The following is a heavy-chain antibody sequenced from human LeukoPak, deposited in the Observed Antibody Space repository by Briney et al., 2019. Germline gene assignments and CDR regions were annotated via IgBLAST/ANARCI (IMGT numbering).Heavy chain of an antibody. J-gene: IGHJ4*02. D-gene: IGHD3-16*02. Sequence: GGSLRLSCAASGFTFNSFAMNWVRQAPGKGLEWVSSISGSAGSSHYADFVKGRFTISRDNSKNTLHLQMNSLRAEDTAVYYCAKSLGVGGYTRYKGFDQWGQGTLVTVSS. V-gene: IGHV3-23*01. CDR3: AKSLGVGGYTRYKGFDQ. CDR2: ISGSAGSS. CDR1: GFTFNSFA.